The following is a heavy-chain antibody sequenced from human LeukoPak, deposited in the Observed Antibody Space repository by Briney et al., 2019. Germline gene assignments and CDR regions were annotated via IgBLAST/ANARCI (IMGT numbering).Heavy chain of an antibody. J-gene: IGHJ6*02. Sequence: GGSLRLSCAASEFTFSSYSMNWVRQAPGKGLEWVSAISGSGGSTYYADSVKGRFTISRDNSKNTLYLQMNSLRAEDTAVYYCAKNDCSSTRWPYYYYYYGMDVWGQGTTVTVSS. CDR2: ISGSGGST. V-gene: IGHV3-23*01. CDR1: EFTFSSYS. CDR3: AKNDCSSTRWPYYYYYYGMDV. D-gene: IGHD2-2*01.